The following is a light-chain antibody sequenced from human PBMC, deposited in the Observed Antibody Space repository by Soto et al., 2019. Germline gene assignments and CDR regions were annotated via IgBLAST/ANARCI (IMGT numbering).Light chain of an antibody. V-gene: IGLV3-1*01. J-gene: IGLJ2*01. CDR3: QSWDSYTVL. CDR2: QDT. CDR1: RLGDKY. Sequence: SYELTQSPSVSVSPGQTASITCSGDRLGDKYVSWYQQKPGQSPVVVIFQDTKRPSGISERFSGSNSGNTATLTISGTQALDEGDYYCQSWDSYTVLFGGGTQLTVL.